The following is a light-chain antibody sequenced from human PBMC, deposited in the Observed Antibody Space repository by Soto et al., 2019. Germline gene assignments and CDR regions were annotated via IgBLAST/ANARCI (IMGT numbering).Light chain of an antibody. J-gene: IGKJ4*01. V-gene: IGKV3-15*01. Sequence: EIVMTQSPATLSVSPGERATLSCRASQSVSSKLAWYQQKPGLAPRLLIYGASTRATGIPARFSGSGSGTEFTLTISSLQSEDFEVYYCQQYDNWPLTFGGGAKVEIK. CDR1: QSVSSK. CDR2: GAS. CDR3: QQYDNWPLT.